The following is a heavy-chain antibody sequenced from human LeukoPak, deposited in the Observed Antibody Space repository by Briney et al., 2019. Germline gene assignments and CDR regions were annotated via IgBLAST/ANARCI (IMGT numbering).Heavy chain of an antibody. CDR2: ISGSGGST. CDR3: AKDGYSSSWTDAFDI. V-gene: IGHV3-23*01. J-gene: IGHJ3*02. CDR1: GFTFSSYA. D-gene: IGHD6-13*01. Sequence: GGSLRLSCAASGFTFSSYAMSWVRQAPGKGLEWVSTISGSGGSTYYADSVKGRFTISRDNSKNTLYLQMNSLRAEDTAVYYCAKDGYSSSWTDAFDIWGQGTMVTVSS.